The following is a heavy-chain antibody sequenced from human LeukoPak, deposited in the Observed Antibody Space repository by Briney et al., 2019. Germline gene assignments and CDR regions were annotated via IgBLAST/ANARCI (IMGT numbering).Heavy chain of an antibody. CDR3: ATVYSSGWYYAFDI. V-gene: IGHV1-24*01. D-gene: IGHD6-19*01. J-gene: IGHJ3*02. Sequence: ASVKVSCKVSGYTLTELSMHWVRQAPGKGLEWMGGFDPEDGETIYAQKFQGRVTMTEDTSTDTAYMELSSLRSVDTAVYYCATVYSSGWYYAFDIWGQGTMVTVSS. CDR1: GYTLTELS. CDR2: FDPEDGET.